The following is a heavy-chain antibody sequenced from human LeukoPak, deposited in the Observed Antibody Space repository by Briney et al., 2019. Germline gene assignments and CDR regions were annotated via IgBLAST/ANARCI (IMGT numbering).Heavy chain of an antibody. Sequence: SETLSLTCAVYGGSFSGRYWSWIRQPPGKGLEWIGESNHSGRTKYNPPLKSRVTISVDTSKNQFSLKLSSVTAADTAVYYCARAGDTSGYCEYWGQGILVTVSS. CDR3: ARAGDTSGYCEY. V-gene: IGHV4-34*01. CDR1: GGSFSGRY. J-gene: IGHJ4*02. D-gene: IGHD3-22*01. CDR2: SNHSGRT.